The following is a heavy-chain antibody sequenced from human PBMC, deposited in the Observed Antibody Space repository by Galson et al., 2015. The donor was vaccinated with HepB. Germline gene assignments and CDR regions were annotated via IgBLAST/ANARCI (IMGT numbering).Heavy chain of an antibody. V-gene: IGHV3-15*07. Sequence: SLRLSCAASGFTFSNAWMNWVRQAPGKGLEWVGRIKSKTDGGTTDYAAPVKGRFTISRDDSKNTLYLQMNSLKTEDTAVYYCTTDLPHWATVVTFDAFDIWGQGTMVTVSS. CDR2: IKSKTDGGTT. J-gene: IGHJ3*02. D-gene: IGHD4-23*01. CDR1: GFTFSNAW. CDR3: TTDLPHWATVVTFDAFDI.